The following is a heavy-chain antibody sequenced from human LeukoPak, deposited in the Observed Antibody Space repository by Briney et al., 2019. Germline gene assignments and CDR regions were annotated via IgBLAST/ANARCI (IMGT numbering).Heavy chain of an antibody. J-gene: IGHJ4*02. CDR3: AXPQXSXGYYWPFDD. V-gene: IGHV3-23*01. Sequence: GGSLRLSCAASGFTFSSYAMRWVRQAPGKGLEWVSAISPSSGTFYADSVKGRFTISRDNSKNTLYLQMNSLRAEDTAVYYCAXPQXSXGYYWPFDDWGQGTLVTVSS. CDR2: ISPSSGT. D-gene: IGHD3-22*01. CDR1: GFTFSSYA.